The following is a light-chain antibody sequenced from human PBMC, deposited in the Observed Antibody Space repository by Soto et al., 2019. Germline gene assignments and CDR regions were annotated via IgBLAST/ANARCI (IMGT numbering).Light chain of an antibody. V-gene: IGKV1-39*01. CDR1: QDIGSF. Sequence: DIQMTQSPSTVSGCEGDKGTISCRASQDIGSFLAWYQHKPGKAPNLLMYGASYLKSGVPTRFSGSGSGTDFTLTISSLQPEDFAFYYCQQTYTTPEITFGQGTRLEIK. CDR2: GAS. CDR3: QQTYTTPEIT. J-gene: IGKJ5*01.